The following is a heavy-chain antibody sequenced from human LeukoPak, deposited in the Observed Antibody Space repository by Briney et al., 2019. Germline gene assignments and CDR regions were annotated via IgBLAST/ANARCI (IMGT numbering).Heavy chain of an antibody. CDR2: IHYSGST. CDR3: ARVSGATITTYYGMDV. D-gene: IGHD5-12*01. Sequence: SETRSPTSTVSGASFSSYYWSWIRQPQGKGLEWIGNIHYSGSTNYNPSLKSRVTITIDTSKNQFSLRLSSVTAVDTAVYYCARVSGATITTYYGMDVWGQGTTVSVS. CDR1: GASFSSYY. V-gene: IGHV4-59*01. J-gene: IGHJ6*02.